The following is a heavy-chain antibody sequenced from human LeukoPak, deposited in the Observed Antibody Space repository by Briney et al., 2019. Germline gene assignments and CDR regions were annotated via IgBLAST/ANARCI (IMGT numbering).Heavy chain of an antibody. CDR2: ISYSGST. CDR1: GGSISSYY. V-gene: IGHV4-59*01. J-gene: IGHJ4*02. D-gene: IGHD4-23*01. CDR3: ARGEARDYGGKVGDY. Sequence: SETLSLTCTVSGGSISSYYWSWLRQPPGKGLEWIGYISYSGSTNFNPSLKSRVTISVDTSKNQFSLKLNSVTAADAAVYYCARGEARDYGGKVGDYWGQGTLVTVSS.